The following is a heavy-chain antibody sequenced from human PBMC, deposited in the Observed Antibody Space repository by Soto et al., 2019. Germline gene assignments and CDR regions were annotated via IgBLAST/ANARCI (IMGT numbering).Heavy chain of an antibody. Sequence: EASVKVSCKASGYTFTSYAMHWVRQAPGQRLEWMGRINAGNGNTKYSQKFQGRVTITRDTSASTAYMELSSLRSEDTAVYFCARALYRARYELSYWGQVTLVPVSS. V-gene: IGHV1-3*01. CDR2: INAGNGNT. J-gene: IGHJ4*02. CDR3: ARALYRARYELSY. D-gene: IGHD5-12*01. CDR1: GYTFTSYA.